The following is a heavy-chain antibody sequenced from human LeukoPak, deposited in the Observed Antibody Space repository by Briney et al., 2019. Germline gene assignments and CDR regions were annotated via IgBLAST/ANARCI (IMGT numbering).Heavy chain of an antibody. Sequence: GGSLRLSCAASGFTFSSYAMSWVRQAPGKGLEWVSGISGSGDNTYYADSVKGRFTISRDNSKNTLYVQVNSLGTEDTAAYYCAKGSYNDSSGSFYFDYWGQGTLVTVSS. J-gene: IGHJ4*02. V-gene: IGHV3-23*01. CDR2: ISGSGDNT. CDR1: GFTFSSYA. D-gene: IGHD3-22*01. CDR3: AKGSYNDSSGSFYFDY.